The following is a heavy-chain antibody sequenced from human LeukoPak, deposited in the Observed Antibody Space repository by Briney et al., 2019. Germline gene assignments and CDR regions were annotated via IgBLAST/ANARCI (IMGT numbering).Heavy chain of an antibody. V-gene: IGHV6-1*01. J-gene: IGHJ4*02. CDR1: GDSVSSNSVS. Sequence: SQILSLTCAISGDSVSSNSVSWHWIRQSPSRGLEWLRRTCYRSKWSNDYAASVKGRISISPDSSKNQFSLQLNSVTPEDTAVYYCTRAYNHAYDYWGQGTLVTLSS. CDR3: TRAYNHAYDY. CDR2: TCYRSKWSN. D-gene: IGHD5-18*01.